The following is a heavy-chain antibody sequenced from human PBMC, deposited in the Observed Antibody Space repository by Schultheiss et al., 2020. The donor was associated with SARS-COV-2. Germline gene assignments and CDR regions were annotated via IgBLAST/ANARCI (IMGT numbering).Heavy chain of an antibody. Sequence: GGSLRLYCAASGFTFSSYAMSWVRQAPGKGLEWVSAISGSGGSTYYADSVKGRFTISRDNSKNTLYQQMNSLRAEDTAVYYCAKSRFRSGSYAGGVFDPWGQGTLVTVSS. CDR2: ISGSGGST. CDR3: AKSRFRSGSYAGGVFDP. CDR1: GFTFSSYA. V-gene: IGHV3-23*01. J-gene: IGHJ5*02. D-gene: IGHD1-26*01.